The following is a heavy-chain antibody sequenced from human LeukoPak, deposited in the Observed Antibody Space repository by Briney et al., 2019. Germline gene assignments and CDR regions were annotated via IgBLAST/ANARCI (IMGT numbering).Heavy chain of an antibody. CDR2: ISTSGDNT. CDR1: GFTFNKYA. J-gene: IGHJ6*02. CDR3: AKDVRVGGGGMDV. V-gene: IGHV3-23*01. D-gene: IGHD1-26*01. Sequence: GGSLRLSCAASGFTFNKYAMNWVRQAPRKALEWVSLISTSGDNTYYADSVKGRFTISRDNSKNTVSLQMNSLRGEDTAVYYCAKDVRVGGGGMDVWGQGTPVTVSS.